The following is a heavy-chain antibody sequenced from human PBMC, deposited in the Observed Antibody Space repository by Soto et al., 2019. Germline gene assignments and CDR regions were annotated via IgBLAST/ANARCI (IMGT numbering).Heavy chain of an antibody. J-gene: IGHJ6*02. D-gene: IGHD3-22*01. CDR2: IDHSGST. Sequence: SETLSLTCAVYGGSFSAYYWSRIRQPPGKGLEWIGEIDHSGSTNYNPSLESRVTISVDTSKNQLSLKVSSVTAADTAVYHCARTDRAIFYGMDVWGQGTTVTVSS. CDR3: ARTDRAIFYGMDV. V-gene: IGHV4-34*01. CDR1: GGSFSAYY.